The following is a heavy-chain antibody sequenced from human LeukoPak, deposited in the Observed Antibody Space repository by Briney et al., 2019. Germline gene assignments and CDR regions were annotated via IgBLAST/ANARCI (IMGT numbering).Heavy chain of an antibody. CDR3: ATQAMNYYGSGSYEGHWFDP. Sequence: SETLSLTCTVSGGSISSYYWSWIRQPPGKGLEWIGYIYYSGSTNYNPSLKSRVTISVDTSKNQFSLKLSSVTAADTAVYYCATQAMNYYGSGSYEGHWFDPWGQGTLVTVSS. D-gene: IGHD3-10*01. J-gene: IGHJ5*02. CDR2: IYYSGST. CDR1: GGSISSYY. V-gene: IGHV4-59*01.